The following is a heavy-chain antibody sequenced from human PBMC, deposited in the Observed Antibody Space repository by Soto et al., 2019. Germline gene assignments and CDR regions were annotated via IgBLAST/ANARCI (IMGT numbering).Heavy chain of an antibody. V-gene: IGHV3-33*01. CDR2: IWYDGSNK. CDR1: GFTFSSYG. J-gene: IGHJ4*02. Sequence: QVQLVESGGGVVQPGRSLRLSCAASGFTFSSYGMHWVRQAPGKGLEWVAVIWYDGSNKHYADPVKGRFTISRDNSKNTLYLQMNSLSAEDTAVYYCARDKAAAGIDYWGQGTLVTVSS. CDR3: ARDKAAAGIDY. D-gene: IGHD6-13*01.